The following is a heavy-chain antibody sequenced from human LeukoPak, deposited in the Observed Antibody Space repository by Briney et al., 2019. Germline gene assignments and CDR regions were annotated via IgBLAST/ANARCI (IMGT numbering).Heavy chain of an antibody. Sequence: GGSLRLSCAASGFTFSSYSMNWVRQAPGKGLEWVSSISSSSYIYYADSVKGRFTISRDNAKNPLYLQMNSLRDEDTAVYYCARGPDTVYSSGFDNWFDPWGQGTLVTVSS. CDR1: GFTFSSYS. J-gene: IGHJ5*02. CDR2: ISSSSYI. D-gene: IGHD6-19*01. CDR3: ARGPDTVYSSGFDNWFDP. V-gene: IGHV3-21*01.